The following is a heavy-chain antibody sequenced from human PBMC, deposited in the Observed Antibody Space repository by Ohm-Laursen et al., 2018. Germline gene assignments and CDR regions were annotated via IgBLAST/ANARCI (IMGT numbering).Heavy chain of an antibody. J-gene: IGHJ4*02. CDR1: GFTFNSYA. Sequence: GSLRLSCAASGFTFNSYAMSWVRQAPGKGLEWVSQISISVGDTYYADSVRGRFTISRDNSKNTLSLQMNDLRVEDSAVYYCAKGRGVDRQLADYWGQGTLVTVSS. CDR3: AKGRGVDRQLADY. D-gene: IGHD6-13*01. CDR2: ISISVGDT. V-gene: IGHV3-23*01.